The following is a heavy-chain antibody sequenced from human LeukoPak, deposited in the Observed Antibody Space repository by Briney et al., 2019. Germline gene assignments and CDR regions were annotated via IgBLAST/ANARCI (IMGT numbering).Heavy chain of an antibody. Sequence: GGSLRLSCAASGFTFSSYWMSWVRQAPGKGLEWVANIKQDGNEKYYVDSVKGRFTISRDNAKNSLYLQMNSLRAEDTAVYYCARDATPFGVVIIPVGYWGQGTLVTVSS. CDR1: GFTFSSYW. V-gene: IGHV3-7*01. CDR3: ARDATPFGVVIIPVGY. J-gene: IGHJ4*02. D-gene: IGHD3-3*01. CDR2: IKQDGNEK.